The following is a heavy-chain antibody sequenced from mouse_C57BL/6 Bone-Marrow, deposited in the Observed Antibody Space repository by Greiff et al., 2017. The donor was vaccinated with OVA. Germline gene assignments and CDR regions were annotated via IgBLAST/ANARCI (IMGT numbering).Heavy chain of an antibody. CDR3: ARDGAHYYGSRYYFDY. V-gene: IGHV1-69*01. D-gene: IGHD1-1*01. Sequence: QVQLKQPGAELVMPGASVKLSCKASGYTFTSYWMHWVKQRPGQGLEWIGEIDPSDSYTNYNQKFKGKSTLTVDKSSSTAYMQLSSLTSEDSAVYYCARDGAHYYGSRYYFDYWGQGTTLTVSS. CDR2: IDPSDSYT. CDR1: GYTFTSYW. J-gene: IGHJ2*01.